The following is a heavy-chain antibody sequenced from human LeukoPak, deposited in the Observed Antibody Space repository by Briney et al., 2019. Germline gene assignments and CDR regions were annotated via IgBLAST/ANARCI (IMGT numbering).Heavy chain of an antibody. D-gene: IGHD5-18*01. CDR2: IYYTGST. J-gene: IGHJ4*02. CDR1: GDSISSSTYY. CDR3: ARLQLWPYYFDY. Sequence: SDTLSLTCTVSGDSISSSTYYWGWIRQPPGKGLEWIGSIYYTGSTYYNPSLKSRVTISLDTSKNQFSLKLSSVTAADTAVYYCARLQLWPYYFDYWGQGTLVTVSS. V-gene: IGHV4-39*07.